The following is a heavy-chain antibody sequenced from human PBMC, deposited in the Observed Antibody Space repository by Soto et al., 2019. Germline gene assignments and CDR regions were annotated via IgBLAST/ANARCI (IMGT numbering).Heavy chain of an antibody. CDR1: GGSISSSSYY. J-gene: IGHJ6*02. CDR2: IYYSGST. V-gene: IGHV4-39*01. CDR3: ARRASSSWYLSYGMDV. Sequence: KSSETLSLTCTVSGGSISSSSYYWGWIRQPPGKGLEWIGSIYYSGSTYYNPSLKSRVTISVDTSKNQFSLKLSSVTAADTAVYYCARRASSSWYLSYGMDVWGQGTTVTVSS. D-gene: IGHD6-13*01.